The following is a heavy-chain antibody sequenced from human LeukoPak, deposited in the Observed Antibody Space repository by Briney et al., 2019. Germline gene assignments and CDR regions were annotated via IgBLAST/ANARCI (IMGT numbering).Heavy chain of an antibody. D-gene: IGHD1-26*01. V-gene: IGHV3-53*01. Sequence: PGGSLRLSCAASGFTFSSYAMSWVRQAPGKGLEWVSVIYSGGSTYYADSVKGRFTISRDNSKNTLYLQMNSLRAEDTAVYYCARVNSGSYLYWGQGTLVTVSS. CDR1: GFTFSSYA. CDR2: IYSGGST. J-gene: IGHJ4*02. CDR3: ARVNSGSYLY.